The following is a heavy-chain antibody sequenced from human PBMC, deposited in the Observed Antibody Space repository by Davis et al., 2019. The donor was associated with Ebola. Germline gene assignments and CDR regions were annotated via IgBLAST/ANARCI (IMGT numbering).Heavy chain of an antibody. Sequence: HSQTLSLTCAISGDSVSINSGGWNWIRQSPSRGLEWLGRTYYTSKWNNDYAVSMKSRITMNPDTSKNQFSLQLNSVTPEDTALYYCARGWLRAGMDVWGEGTTVTVSS. D-gene: IGHD5-18*01. CDR2: TYYTSKWNN. V-gene: IGHV6-1*01. CDR1: GDSVSINSGG. J-gene: IGHJ6*04. CDR3: ARGWLRAGMDV.